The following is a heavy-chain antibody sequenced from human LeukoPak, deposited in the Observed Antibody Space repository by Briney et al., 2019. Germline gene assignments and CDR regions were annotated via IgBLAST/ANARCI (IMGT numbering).Heavy chain of an antibody. J-gene: IGHJ6*02. D-gene: IGHD3-10*01. Sequence: GGSLRLSCAASGFTFSSYWMSWVRQAPGKGLEWVANIKQDGSEKYYVDSVKGRFTISRDNAKNSLYLQMNSLRAEDTAVYYCAREVRWFGELFAYYYGMDVWGQGTTVTVSS. V-gene: IGHV3-7*01. CDR1: GFTFSSYW. CDR2: IKQDGSEK. CDR3: AREVRWFGELFAYYYGMDV.